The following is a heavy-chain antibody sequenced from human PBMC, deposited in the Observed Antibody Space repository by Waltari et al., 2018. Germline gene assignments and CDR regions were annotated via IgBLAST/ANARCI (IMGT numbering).Heavy chain of an antibody. V-gene: IGHV4-38-2*02. Sequence: GLEWIGSIYHSGSTYYNPSLKSRVTISVDTSKNQFSLKLSSVTAADTAVYYCARVWSRTVYYFDYWGQGTLVTVSS. CDR3: ARVWSRTVYYFDY. CDR2: IYHSGST. J-gene: IGHJ4*02. D-gene: IGHD2-21*02.